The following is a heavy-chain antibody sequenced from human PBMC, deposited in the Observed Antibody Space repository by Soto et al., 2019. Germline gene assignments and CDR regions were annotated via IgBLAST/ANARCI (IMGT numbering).Heavy chain of an antibody. CDR1: GFSLSTSGVG. CDR2: IYWDDDE. V-gene: IGHV2-5*02. CDR3: AHQTYYYGSGTIDV. J-gene: IGHJ6*02. Sequence: QITLKESGPTLLKPTQTLTLTCTFSGFSLSTSGVGVVWIRQPPGKALQWLALIYWDDDERFSPSLRNRLTITKDTSKNQLVLTMTNMDPVDTATYYCAHQTYYYGSGTIDVWGQGTTVTVSS. D-gene: IGHD3-10*01.